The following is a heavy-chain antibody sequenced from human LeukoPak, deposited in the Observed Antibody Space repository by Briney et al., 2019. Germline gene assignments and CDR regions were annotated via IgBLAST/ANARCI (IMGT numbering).Heavy chain of an antibody. J-gene: IGHJ5*02. D-gene: IGHD3-22*01. V-gene: IGHV4-38-2*02. CDR2: IYHSGST. CDR1: GYSISSGYY. Sequence: SETLSLTCTVSGYSISSGYYWGWIRQPPGKGLEWIGSIYHSGSTYYNPSLKSRVTISVDTSKNQFSLKLSSVTAADTAVYYCARDTYYYDSSGPTNWFDPWGQGTLVTVSS. CDR3: ARDTYYYDSSGPTNWFDP.